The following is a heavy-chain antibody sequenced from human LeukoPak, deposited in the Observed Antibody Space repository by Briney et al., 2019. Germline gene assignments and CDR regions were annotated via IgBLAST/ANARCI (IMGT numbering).Heavy chain of an antibody. V-gene: IGHV2-5*01. Sequence: TLSLTCTVSGGSIDSYYWSWIRQSPGKALEWLAVNYWNDDKSYSPSLKSRLTITKDTSKNQVVLIMTNMDPVDTGTYYCAHKGRGSGSYNMWGQGTLVTVSS. CDR1: GGSIDSYYW. CDR2: NYWNDDK. CDR3: AHKGRGSGSYNM. J-gene: IGHJ4*02. D-gene: IGHD3-10*01.